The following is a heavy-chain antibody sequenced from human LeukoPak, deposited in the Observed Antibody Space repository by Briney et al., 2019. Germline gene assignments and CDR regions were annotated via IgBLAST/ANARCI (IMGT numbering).Heavy chain of an antibody. J-gene: IGHJ4*02. Sequence: GGSLRLSCAASGFTFSDYYMSWIRQAPGKGLEWVSYISSSGSTIYYADSVKGRFTISRDNAKNSLYLQMNSLRAEDTAVYYCAVGYCSSISCYSTNQNAVVGYWGQGTLVTVSS. D-gene: IGHD2-2*01. CDR1: GFTFSDYY. CDR2: ISSSGSTI. V-gene: IGHV3-11*04. CDR3: AVGYCSSISCYSTNQNAVVGY.